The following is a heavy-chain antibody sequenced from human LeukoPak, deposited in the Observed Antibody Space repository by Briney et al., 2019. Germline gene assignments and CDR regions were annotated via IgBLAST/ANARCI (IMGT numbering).Heavy chain of an antibody. D-gene: IGHD3-3*01. V-gene: IGHV3-21*01. CDR2: ISSSSSYT. CDR1: GFTFSSYS. J-gene: IGHJ6*02. Sequence: GGSLRLSCAASGFTFSSYSMNWVRQAPGKGLEWVSSISSSSSYTYYADSVKGRFTISRDNAKNSLYLQMNSLRAEDTAVYYCARGITSVPPHYYYYGMDVWGQGTTVTVSS. CDR3: ARGITSVPPHYYYYGMDV.